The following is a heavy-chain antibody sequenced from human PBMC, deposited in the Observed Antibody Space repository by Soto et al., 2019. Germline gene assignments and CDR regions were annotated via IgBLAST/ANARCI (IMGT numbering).Heavy chain of an antibody. D-gene: IGHD3-10*01. Sequence: TLSLTCTVSGGSISSGGYYWSWIRQHPGKGLEWIGYIYYSGSTYYNPSLKSRVTISVDTSKNQFSLKLSSVTAADTAVYYCARAFPRSGSYYISYYYGMDVWGQGTTVTVSS. V-gene: IGHV4-31*03. CDR1: GGSISSGGYY. CDR3: ARAFPRSGSYYISYYYGMDV. CDR2: IYYSGST. J-gene: IGHJ6*02.